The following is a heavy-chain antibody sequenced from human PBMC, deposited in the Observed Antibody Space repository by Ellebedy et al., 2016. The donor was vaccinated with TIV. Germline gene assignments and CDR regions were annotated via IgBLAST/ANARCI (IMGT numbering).Heavy chain of an antibody. V-gene: IGHV4-34*03. Sequence: MPSETLSLTCAVYGGSFSGYYWSWIRQPPGKGLEWIGEITHSGSTNYNPPLKSRVTISVDTSKNQISLKLSSVTAADTAVYYCSAAYGRVTPAYWGQGTLVTVSS. J-gene: IGHJ4*02. CDR1: GGSFSGYY. D-gene: IGHD4-17*01. CDR2: ITHSGST. CDR3: SAAYGRVTPAY.